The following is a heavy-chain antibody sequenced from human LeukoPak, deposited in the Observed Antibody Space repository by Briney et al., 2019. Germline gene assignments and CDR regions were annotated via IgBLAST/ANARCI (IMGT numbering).Heavy chain of an antibody. Sequence: PSETLSLTCTVSGASINNNFYWSWIRQPPRKGLEWLGCIHYSGSTNYNPSLMSRVTISRDTSKNQFSLKLNSVTAADTAVHYCARGRVVGADWGQGTLVTVPS. V-gene: IGHV4-59*01. CDR1: GASINNNFY. CDR3: ARGRVVGAD. D-gene: IGHD2-15*01. J-gene: IGHJ4*02. CDR2: IHYSGST.